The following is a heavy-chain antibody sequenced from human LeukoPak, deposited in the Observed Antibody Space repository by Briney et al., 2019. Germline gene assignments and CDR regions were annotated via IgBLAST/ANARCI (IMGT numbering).Heavy chain of an antibody. CDR2: ISGSGGST. V-gene: IGHV3-23*01. Sequence: GGSLRLSCAASGFTFSSYGMSWVRQAPGKGLEWVSAISGSGGSTYYADSVKGRFTISRDNSKNTLYLQMNSLRAEDTAVHYCAKESWGYSYGRGVYWGQGTLVTVSS. CDR3: AKESWGYSYGRGVY. CDR1: GFTFSSYG. D-gene: IGHD5-18*01. J-gene: IGHJ4*02.